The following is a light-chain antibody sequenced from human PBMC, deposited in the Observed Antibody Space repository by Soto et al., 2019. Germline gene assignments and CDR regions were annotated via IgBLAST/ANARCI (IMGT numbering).Light chain of an antibody. CDR3: QQYNDSPRT. V-gene: IGKV3-15*01. Sequence: EIVMTQSPATLSVSPGERATLSCRASQSVTSNLAWYQQKPGQAPRLLIYDASTRATGLPARFSGSGSGTEFTLTISSLQSEDFAVYYCQQYNDSPRTFGQGTKVEIK. CDR1: QSVTSN. J-gene: IGKJ1*01. CDR2: DAS.